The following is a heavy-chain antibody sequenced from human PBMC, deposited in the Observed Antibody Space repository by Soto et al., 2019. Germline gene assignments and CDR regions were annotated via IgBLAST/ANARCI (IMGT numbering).Heavy chain of an antibody. J-gene: IGHJ6*02. Sequence: QVQLVQSGAEVKQPGSSVKVSCKASGGTFSSYAISWVRKAPGQGLEWMGGIIPIFGTANYAQKFQGRVTITADKSTSTAYMELSSLRSEDTAVYYCATRFTVTTRYYYYGIDVWGQGTTVTVSS. V-gene: IGHV1-69*06. CDR3: ATRFTVTTRYYYYGIDV. CDR1: GGTFSSYA. CDR2: IIPIFGTA. D-gene: IGHD4-17*01.